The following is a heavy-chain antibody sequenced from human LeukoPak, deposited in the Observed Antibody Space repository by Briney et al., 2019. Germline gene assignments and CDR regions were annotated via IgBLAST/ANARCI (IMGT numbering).Heavy chain of an antibody. J-gene: IGHJ6*02. Sequence: ASVKVSCKASGYTFTSYGISWVRQAPGQGLEWMGWISAYNGNTNYAQKLQGRVTMTTDTSASTAYMELRSLRSEDTAVYYCASPYGDPTDYYYYGMDVWGQGTTVTVSS. V-gene: IGHV1-18*01. D-gene: IGHD4-17*01. CDR3: ASPYGDPTDYYYYGMDV. CDR1: GYTFTSYG. CDR2: ISAYNGNT.